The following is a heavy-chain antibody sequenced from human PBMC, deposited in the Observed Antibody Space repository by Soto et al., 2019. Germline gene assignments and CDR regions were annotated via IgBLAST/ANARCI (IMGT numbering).Heavy chain of an antibody. CDR3: AKDALAYYDFWS. V-gene: IGHV3-23*01. Sequence: LRLSCAASGLTFSSYAMSWVRQAPGKGLEWVSHISNSGRSTKYADSVKGRFTISRDNSKNTLYLQMNSLRAEDTAIYYCAKDALAYYDFWSWGQGTLVTVSS. D-gene: IGHD3-3*01. CDR1: GLTFSSYA. CDR2: ISNSGRST. J-gene: IGHJ4*02.